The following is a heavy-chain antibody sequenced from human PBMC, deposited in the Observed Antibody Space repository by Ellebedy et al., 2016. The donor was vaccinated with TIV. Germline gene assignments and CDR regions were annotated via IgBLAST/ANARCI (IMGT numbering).Heavy chain of an antibody. V-gene: IGHV3-9*01. Sequence: SLKISCAAPGFTFDDYAMHWVRQAPGKGLEWVSGLSWDSGSIGYADSVKGRFTISRDNDRNCLYLQMNNLRPEDTALYYCARDKSSGYYGIDTWGQGTLVTVSS. CDR3: ARDKSSGYYGIDT. D-gene: IGHD3-22*01. CDR2: LSWDSGSI. CDR1: GFTFDDYA. J-gene: IGHJ5*02.